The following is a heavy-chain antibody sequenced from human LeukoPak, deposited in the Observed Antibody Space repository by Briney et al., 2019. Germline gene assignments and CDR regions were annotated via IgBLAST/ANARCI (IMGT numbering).Heavy chain of an antibody. D-gene: IGHD3-22*01. J-gene: IGHJ4*02. CDR2: ISSSSSYI. CDR3: ARVYYDSSGLLFDY. Sequence: PGGSLRLSCAASGFTFSRYSMNWVRQAPGKGLEWVSSISSSSSYIYYADSVKGRFTISRDNAKNSLYLQMNSLRGEDTAVYYCARVYYDSSGLLFDYWGQGTLVTVSS. CDR1: GFTFSRYS. V-gene: IGHV3-21*01.